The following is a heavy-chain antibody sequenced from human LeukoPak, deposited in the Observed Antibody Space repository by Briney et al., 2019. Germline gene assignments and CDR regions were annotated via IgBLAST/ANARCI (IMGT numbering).Heavy chain of an antibody. CDR1: GGTFSSYA. V-gene: IGHV1-69*05. CDR2: IIPIFDTA. Sequence: GASVNVSCKASGGTFSSYAISWVRQAPGQALEWMGRIIPIFDTANYAQKFQGRVTITTDESTSTAYMELSSLRSEDTAVYYCASPNRRDYYDSSGLNYWGQGTLVTVSS. D-gene: IGHD3-22*01. CDR3: ASPNRRDYYDSSGLNY. J-gene: IGHJ4*02.